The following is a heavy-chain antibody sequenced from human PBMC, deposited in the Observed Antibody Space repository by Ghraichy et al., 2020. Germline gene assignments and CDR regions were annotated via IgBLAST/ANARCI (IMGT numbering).Heavy chain of an antibody. CDR1: GFAFSAHW. CDR2: IKQNGAEK. Sequence: LSLTCEGSGFAFSAHWMTWVRQASGKGLEWVANIKQNGAEKYYVDSVKGRFIISRDNAKNSLYLQMNSLRAEDTAVYYCATDGVPAARDYWGQGTLVTVSS. V-gene: IGHV3-7*01. CDR3: ATDGVPAARDY. D-gene: IGHD2-2*01. J-gene: IGHJ4*02.